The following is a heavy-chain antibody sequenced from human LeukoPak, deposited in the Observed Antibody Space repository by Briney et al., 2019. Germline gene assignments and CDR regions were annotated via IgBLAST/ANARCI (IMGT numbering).Heavy chain of an antibody. Sequence: GGSLRLSCAASGFTFSSYGMHWVRQAPGKGLEWVAFIRYDGSNKYYADSVKGRFTISRDNSKNTLYLQMNSLRAEDTAVYYCAKIRSNLGYCSSTSCRGDAIDIWGQGTVVTVSS. CDR1: GFTFSSYG. CDR3: AKIRSNLGYCSSTSCRGDAIDI. J-gene: IGHJ3*02. D-gene: IGHD2-2*01. CDR2: IRYDGSNK. V-gene: IGHV3-30*02.